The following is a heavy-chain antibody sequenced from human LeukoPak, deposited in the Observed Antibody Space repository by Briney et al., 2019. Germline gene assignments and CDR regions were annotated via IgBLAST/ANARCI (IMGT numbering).Heavy chain of an antibody. CDR2: IYTSGST. CDR3: ARERIVVVPAARVVYYMDV. J-gene: IGHJ6*03. D-gene: IGHD2-2*01. CDR1: GGSISSGSYY. V-gene: IGHV4-61*02. Sequence: SETLSLTCTVSGGSISSGSYYWSWIRQPAGKGLEWIGRIYTSGSTNYNPSLKSRVTISVDTSKNQFSLKLSSVTAADTAVYYCARERIVVVPAARVVYYMDVWGKGTTVTVSS.